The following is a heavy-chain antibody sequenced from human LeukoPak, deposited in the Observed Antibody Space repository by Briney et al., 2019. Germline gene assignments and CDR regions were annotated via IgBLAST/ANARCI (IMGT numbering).Heavy chain of an antibody. V-gene: IGHV3-20*04. CDR3: AREGLRTGIAAHHFDY. J-gene: IGHJ4*02. CDR1: GFTFDDYG. CDR2: INWNGGST. Sequence: GGSLRLSCAASGFTFDDYGMSWVRQAPGKGLEWVSGINWNGGSTGYADSVKGRFTISRDNAKNSLYLQMNSLRAEDTAVYYCAREGLRTGIAAHHFDYWGQGTLVTVSS. D-gene: IGHD6-6*01.